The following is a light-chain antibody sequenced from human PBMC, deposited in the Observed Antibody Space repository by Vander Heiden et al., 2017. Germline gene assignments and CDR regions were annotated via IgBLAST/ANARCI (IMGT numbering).Light chain of an antibody. CDR3: QHYGDSRST. CDR1: QSVSGSY. V-gene: IGKV3-20*01. Sequence: EIVLTQSRGTLSLSPGERATISCRASQSVSGSYLAWYQQIPGQAPRLLIYGTSIRAAGIPGRFSGRASATDFTLTISILAAEDSTVYHCQHYGDSRSTFGQGTKVEL. J-gene: IGKJ2*01. CDR2: GTS.